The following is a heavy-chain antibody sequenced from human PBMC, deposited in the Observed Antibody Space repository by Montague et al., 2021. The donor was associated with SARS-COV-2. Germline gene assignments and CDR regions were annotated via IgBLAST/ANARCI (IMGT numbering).Heavy chain of an antibody. J-gene: IGHJ4*02. CDR2: KYYSGST. Sequence: SETLSLTCTVSGGYVSSGSYFWNWIRQPPGKGLEWIGYKYYSGSTNYNPSLKSRVTISVDKSKNQFSLKLTSVTAADTAVYYCARTRFESRGYYIPPFDYWGQGTLVTVSS. CDR3: ARTRFESRGYYIPPFDY. V-gene: IGHV4-61*01. CDR1: GGYVSSGSYF. D-gene: IGHD3-22*01.